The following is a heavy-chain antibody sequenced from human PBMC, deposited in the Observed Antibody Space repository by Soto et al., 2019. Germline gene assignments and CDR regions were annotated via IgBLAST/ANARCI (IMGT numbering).Heavy chain of an antibody. J-gene: IGHJ4*02. Sequence: QVQLVQSGAEVKKPGSSVKVSCKASGGTLSSYTFSWVRQAPGQGLEWMGRIIPNLGITNYAQKFQGRITIIVDKSTSTAYMELSSLSSEDRGVYYCARDKGHCNRASCPDFYYLGQGTLVTLSS. D-gene: IGHD2-15*01. CDR3: ARDKGHCNRASCPDFYY. CDR2: IIPNLGIT. V-gene: IGHV1-69*08. CDR1: GGTLSSYT.